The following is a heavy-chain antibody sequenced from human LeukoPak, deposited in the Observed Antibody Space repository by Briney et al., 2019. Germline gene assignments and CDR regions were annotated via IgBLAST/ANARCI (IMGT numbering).Heavy chain of an antibody. Sequence: GGSLRLSCAASGFTFSSYDMHWVRQATGKGLEWVSAIGTAGDTYYPGSVKGRFTISRENDKKALYLQMKSLRAGDTYGDSGIYYNCTGGDYWGQGTLVTVSS. CDR1: GFTFSSYD. D-gene: IGHD3-10*01. J-gene: IGHJ4*02. CDR2: IGTAGDT. CDR3: IYYNCTGGDY. V-gene: IGHV3-13*01.